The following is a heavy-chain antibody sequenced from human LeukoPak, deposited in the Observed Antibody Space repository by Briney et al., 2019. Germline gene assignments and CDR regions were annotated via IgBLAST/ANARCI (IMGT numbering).Heavy chain of an antibody. D-gene: IGHD6-19*01. V-gene: IGHV3-7*01. CDR1: GFILSTYC. CDR2: IKLGGSEK. CDR3: ARAGAVAGTRAYFDY. J-gene: IGHJ4*02. Sequence: GGSLRLSCAVSGFILSTYCMSWVRQAPGKGLEWVANIKLGGSEKNYVDSVKGRFTISGDNAKNSLFLQMNSLRAEDTAAYYCARAGAVAGTRAYFDYWGQGALVSVSS.